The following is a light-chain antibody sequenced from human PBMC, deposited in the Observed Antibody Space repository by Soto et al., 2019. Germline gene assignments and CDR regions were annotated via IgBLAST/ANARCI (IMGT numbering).Light chain of an antibody. CDR2: GAS. CDR3: QQYDSSPKT. V-gene: IGKV3-20*01. J-gene: IGKJ1*01. CDR1: QSVSSSY. Sequence: EIGLTQSPGTLSLTPGERATLSCRASQSVSSSYLAWYQQKPGQAPRLLIYGASSRATGIPDRFSGSGSGTDFTLTISRLEPEDFAVYYCQQYDSSPKTFGQGTKVDIK.